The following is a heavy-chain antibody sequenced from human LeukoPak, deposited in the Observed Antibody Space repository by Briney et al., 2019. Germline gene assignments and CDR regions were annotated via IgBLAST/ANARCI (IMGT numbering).Heavy chain of an antibody. CDR2: ISYDGSNK. J-gene: IGHJ4*02. CDR3: ARAGLVMITFRGVFNY. CDR1: GFTFSSYG. D-gene: IGHD3-16*01. V-gene: IGHV3-30-3*01. Sequence: GGSLRLSCAASGFTFSSYGMHWVRQAPGKGLEWVAVISYDGSNKYYADSVKGRFTISRDNSKNTLYLQTNSLRAEDTAVYYCARAGLVMITFRGVFNYWGQGTLVTVSS.